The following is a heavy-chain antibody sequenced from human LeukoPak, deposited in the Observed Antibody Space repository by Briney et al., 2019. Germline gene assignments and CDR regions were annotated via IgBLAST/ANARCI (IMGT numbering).Heavy chain of an antibody. J-gene: IGHJ3*02. Sequence: PSETLSLTCAVDGGSLSGDCWSWISQQAGEGLEWIGEIKHSGSTNYNPSLKSRVTISVDTSKNQFSLTLSSVTAADTAVYYCARGLLGKHTVTKGAFDISGQGTMVTVSS. CDR2: IKHSGST. CDR3: ARGLLGKHTVTKGAFDI. V-gene: IGHV4-34*01. CDR1: GGSLSGDC. D-gene: IGHD4-17*01.